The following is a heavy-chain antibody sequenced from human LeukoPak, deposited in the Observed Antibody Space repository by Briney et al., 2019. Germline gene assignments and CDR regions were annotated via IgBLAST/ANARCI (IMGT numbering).Heavy chain of an antibody. CDR1: GFVFSSQD. CDR2: ISDGGSRT. J-gene: IGHJ4*02. Sequence: PGGSLRLSCAASGFVFSSQDMGWVRQAPGKGLEWVSAISDGGSRTYYADSVKGRFTISRDNSKNTLHLQMSSLRAEDTAVYYCAKDARRSSGWYFFDHWGQGTLVTVSS. D-gene: IGHD6-19*01. CDR3: AKDARRSSGWYFFDH. V-gene: IGHV3-23*01.